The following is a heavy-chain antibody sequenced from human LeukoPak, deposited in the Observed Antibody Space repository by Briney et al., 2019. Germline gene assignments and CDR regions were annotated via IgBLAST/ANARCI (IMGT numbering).Heavy chain of an antibody. J-gene: IGHJ5*02. V-gene: IGHV3-11*01. CDR3: ARENGSSSDWFDP. D-gene: IGHD6-6*01. CDR2: ISSSGSTI. Sequence: GGSLRLSCAASGFTFSDYYMSWIRQAPGKGLEWVSYISSSGSTIYYADSVKGRFTISRDNSKNTLYLQMNSLRAEDTAVYYCARENGSSSDWFDPWGQGTLVTVSS. CDR1: GFTFSDYY.